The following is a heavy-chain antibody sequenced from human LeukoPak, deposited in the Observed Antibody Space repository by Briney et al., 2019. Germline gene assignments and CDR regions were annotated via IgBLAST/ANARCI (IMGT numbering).Heavy chain of an antibody. D-gene: IGHD1-26*01. Sequence: SETLSLTCTVSGGSISSYYWSWVRQPPGKGLEWIGYIYYSGTTNYNPSLKSRVTISVDTSKNQFSLKLTSMTAADTAMYYCARGPELEGAFDIWGQGTMVTVSS. CDR3: ARGPELEGAFDI. V-gene: IGHV4-59*01. J-gene: IGHJ3*02. CDR1: GGSISSYY. CDR2: IYYSGTT.